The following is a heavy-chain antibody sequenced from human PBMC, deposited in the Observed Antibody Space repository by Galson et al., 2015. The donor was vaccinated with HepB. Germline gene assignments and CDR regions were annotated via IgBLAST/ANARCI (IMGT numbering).Heavy chain of an antibody. CDR1: GFTFSNYG. Sequence: SLRLSCAASGFTFSNYGMHWVRQAPGKGLEWVAVIWFDGSNKDCLVSVRGRFTISRDNSKNMLFLEMNSLRDEDTATYYCARSPSSSWGDGFDIWGQGTMVTVSS. J-gene: IGHJ3*02. D-gene: IGHD6-13*01. V-gene: IGHV3-33*01. CDR3: ARSPSSSWGDGFDI. CDR2: IWFDGSNK.